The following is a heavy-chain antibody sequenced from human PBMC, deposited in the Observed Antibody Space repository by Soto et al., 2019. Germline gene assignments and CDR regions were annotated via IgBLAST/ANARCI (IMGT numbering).Heavy chain of an antibody. Sequence: SGPTLVKPTQTLTLTCTFSGFSLSTSGVGVGWIRQPPGKALEWLALIYWNDDKRYSPSLKSRLTITKDTSKNQVVLTMTNMDPVDTATYYCAHTNYDFWSPTWEDYFDYWGQGTLVTVSS. CDR3: AHTNYDFWSPTWEDYFDY. J-gene: IGHJ4*02. V-gene: IGHV2-5*01. CDR2: IYWNDDK. CDR1: GFSLSTSGVG. D-gene: IGHD3-3*01.